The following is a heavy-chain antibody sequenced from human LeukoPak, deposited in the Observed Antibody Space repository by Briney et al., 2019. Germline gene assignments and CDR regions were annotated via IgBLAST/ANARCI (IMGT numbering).Heavy chain of an antibody. Sequence: GGSLRLSCAASGFTFSSYGMHWVRQAPGKGLEWVSSISSSSSYIYYADSVKGRFTISRDNAKNSLYLQMNSLRAEDTAVYYCAKFIAAPFYFDYWGQGTLVTVPS. CDR1: GFTFSSYG. J-gene: IGHJ4*02. V-gene: IGHV3-21*01. CDR2: ISSSSSYI. D-gene: IGHD6-13*01. CDR3: AKFIAAPFYFDY.